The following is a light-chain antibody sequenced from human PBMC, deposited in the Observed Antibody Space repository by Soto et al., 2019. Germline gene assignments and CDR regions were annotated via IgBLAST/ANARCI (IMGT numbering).Light chain of an antibody. J-gene: IGKJ1*01. CDR2: GAS. Sequence: EIVFTQSPGTLSLSPGERTTLSSRTSQSVSSSYLAWYQQKPGQAPRLLIYGASSRATRIPDSLTGSWSRTVFALTISRLGPEDFAVYYCQRYCSSPRRFGQGAKV. V-gene: IGKV3-20*01. CDR3: QRYCSSPRR. CDR1: QSVSSSY.